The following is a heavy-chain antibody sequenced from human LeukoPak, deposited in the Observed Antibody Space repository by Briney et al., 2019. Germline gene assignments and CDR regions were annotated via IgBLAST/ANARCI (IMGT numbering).Heavy chain of an antibody. CDR3: GRDRPTGYYDY. Sequence: SETLSLTCTVSSYSISSGYYWGWIRQSPGKGLEWIASINHSGITYYNPSLKSRVTISVGTSKNQFSLKLTSVTAADTAVYYCGRDRPTGYYDYWGQGILVTVSS. CDR1: SYSISSGYY. D-gene: IGHD3-9*01. J-gene: IGHJ4*02. CDR2: INHSGIT. V-gene: IGHV4-38-2*02.